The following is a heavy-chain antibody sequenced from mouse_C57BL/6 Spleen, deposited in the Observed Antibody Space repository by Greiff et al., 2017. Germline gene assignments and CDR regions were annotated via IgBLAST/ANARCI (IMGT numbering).Heavy chain of an antibody. V-gene: IGHV1-50*01. CDR1: GYTFTSYW. CDR3: ARSDGNYYYFDY. Sequence: QVQLQQPGAELVKPGASVKLSCKASGYTFTSYWMQWVKQRPGQGLEWIGEIDPSDSYTNYNQKFKGKATLTVDTSSSTAYMQLSSLTSEDSAVYYCARSDGNYYYFDYWGQGTTLTVSS. D-gene: IGHD2-1*01. CDR2: IDPSDSYT. J-gene: IGHJ2*01.